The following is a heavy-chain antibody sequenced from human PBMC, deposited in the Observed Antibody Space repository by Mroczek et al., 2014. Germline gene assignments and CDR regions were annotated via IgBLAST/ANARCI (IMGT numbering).Heavy chain of an antibody. CDR3: GRRVRIQPYYDDY. CDR2: SIPWEH. J-gene: IGHJ4*02. D-gene: IGHD3-22*01. Sequence: QVQLQQSGPGLVKPSQTLSLTCTVSGGSISSGSYYWSWIRQPAGRDWSGLGVSIPWEHQLQPSLKSRVTMSVDTSKNQFSLKLSSVTAADTAVYYCGRRVRIQPYYDDYWGQGTLVTVSS. CDR1: GGSISSGSYY. V-gene: IGHV4-61*02.